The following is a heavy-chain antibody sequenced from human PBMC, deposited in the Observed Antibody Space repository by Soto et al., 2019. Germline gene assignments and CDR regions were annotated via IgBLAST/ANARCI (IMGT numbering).Heavy chain of an antibody. CDR2: ISYDGSNK. J-gene: IGHJ4*02. V-gene: IGHV3-30-3*01. D-gene: IGHD3-22*01. CDR3: ARGADYYDSSGYDN. CDR1: GFTFSSYA. Sequence: GGSLRLSCAASGFTFSSYAMRWVRQAPGKGLEWVAVISYDGSNKYYADSVKGRFTISRDNSKNTLYLQMNSLRAEDTAVCYCARGADYYDSSGYDNWGQGTLVTVSS.